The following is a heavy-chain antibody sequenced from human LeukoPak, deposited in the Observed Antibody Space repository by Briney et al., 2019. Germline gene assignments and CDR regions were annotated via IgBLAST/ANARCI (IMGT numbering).Heavy chain of an antibody. D-gene: IGHD1-26*01. V-gene: IGHV1-46*01. J-gene: IGHJ4*02. Sequence: ASVKVSCKASGYMFTNYYIHWLRQAPGQGLEWMGVFNPSGGSTSYAEKFQGRVTMTRDTSTSTVYMELSSLRSDDTAVYYCARVPLGGSQLYSFDYWGQGTLVTVSS. CDR3: ARVPLGGSQLYSFDY. CDR1: GYMFTNYY. CDR2: FNPSGGST.